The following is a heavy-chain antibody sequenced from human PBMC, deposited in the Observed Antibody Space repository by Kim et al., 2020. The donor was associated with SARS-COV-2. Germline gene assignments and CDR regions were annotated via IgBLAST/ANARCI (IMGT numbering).Heavy chain of an antibody. CDR1: GFTFSTYG. V-gene: IGHV3-30*18. CDR3: AKTRIGRTSINIVRGARGYYYYDMDV. Sequence: GGSLRLSCAASGFTFSTYGMHWVRQAPGKGLEWVAVISYDGSNKYYADSVKGRFTISRDNSKNTLYLQMNSLRPEDTAVYHCAKTRIGRTSINIVRGARGYYYYDMDVWGRGTTVTVSS. D-gene: IGHD3-10*01. J-gene: IGHJ6*02. CDR2: ISYDGSNK.